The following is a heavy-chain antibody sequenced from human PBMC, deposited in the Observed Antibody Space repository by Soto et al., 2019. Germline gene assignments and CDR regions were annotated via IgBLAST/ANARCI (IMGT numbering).Heavy chain of an antibody. CDR1: GFTFSDYY. Sequence: VQLVESGGGLVKPGGSLRVSCAASGFTFSDYYMTWIRQAPGKGLAWVSYISSRSRFIKDADSVKGRFIISRDNAKNSLSLQMNSLRVEDTAIYYCARVRSYGYGPGAMDVWGQGTTVTVSS. D-gene: IGHD3-16*01. V-gene: IGHV3-11*06. J-gene: IGHJ6*02. CDR3: ARVRSYGYGPGAMDV. CDR2: ISSRSRFI.